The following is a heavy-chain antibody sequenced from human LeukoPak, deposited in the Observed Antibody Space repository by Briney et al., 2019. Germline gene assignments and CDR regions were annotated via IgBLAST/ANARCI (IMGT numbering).Heavy chain of an antibody. CDR2: IYSSGST. CDR1: GGSISSYY. V-gene: IGHV4-59*08. Sequence: SETLSLTCTVSGGSISSYYWSWIRQPPGKGLEWIGYIYSSGSTYYNPSLKSRVTMSVATSRNQFSLELSSVTAADTAVYYCARVEMSAITIDYWGQGTLVAVSS. D-gene: IGHD5-24*01. J-gene: IGHJ4*02. CDR3: ARVEMSAITIDY.